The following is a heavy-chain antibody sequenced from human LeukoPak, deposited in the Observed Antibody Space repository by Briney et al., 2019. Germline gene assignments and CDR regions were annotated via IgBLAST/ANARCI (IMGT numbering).Heavy chain of an antibody. Sequence: SETLSLTCAVSGYSISSGYYWGWIRQPPGKGLEWIGSIYHSGSTYYNPSLKSQVTISVDTSKNQFSLKLSSVTAADTAVYYCARVEGGFGELWGYYFDYWGQGTLVTVSS. J-gene: IGHJ4*02. CDR3: ARVEGGFGELWGYYFDY. CDR1: GYSISSGYY. V-gene: IGHV4-38-2*01. CDR2: IYHSGST. D-gene: IGHD3-10*01.